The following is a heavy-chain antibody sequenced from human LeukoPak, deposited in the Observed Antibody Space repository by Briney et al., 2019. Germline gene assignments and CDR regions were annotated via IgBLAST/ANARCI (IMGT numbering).Heavy chain of an antibody. D-gene: IGHD6-13*01. CDR1: GFTFSSYA. CDR2: ISGSGRT. Sequence: PGGSLRLSCAASGFTFSSYALTWFRQAPGKGLQWVSGISGSGRTYYADSVKGRFTISRDNSKNTLYLQMNSLRAEGTAVYYCARSRSISAALEYWGQGTPVTVSS. CDR3: ARSRSISAALEY. J-gene: IGHJ4*02. V-gene: IGHV3-23*01.